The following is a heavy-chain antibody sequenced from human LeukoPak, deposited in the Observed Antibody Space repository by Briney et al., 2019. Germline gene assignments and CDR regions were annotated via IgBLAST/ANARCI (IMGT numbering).Heavy chain of an antibody. V-gene: IGHV3-23*01. J-gene: IGHJ4*02. CDR2: ISGSGGST. CDR1: GFTFSSYA. D-gene: IGHD3-16*02. CDR3: AKAGNAFGGVIVYSDY. Sequence: PGGSLRLSCAASGFTFSSYAMSWVRQAPGKGLEWVSAISGSGGSTYYADSVKGRFTISRDNSKNTLYLQMNSLRAEDTAVYYCAKAGNAFGGVIVYSDYWGQGTLVTVSS.